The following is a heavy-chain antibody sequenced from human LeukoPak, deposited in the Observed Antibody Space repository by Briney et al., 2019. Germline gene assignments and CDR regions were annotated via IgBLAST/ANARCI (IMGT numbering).Heavy chain of an antibody. Sequence: GGSLRLSCAASGLTFTTYPMHWVRQAPGKELEYVSSIGSDGGGTYYADSVNDRFTISRDNSKNTLYLQMSSLRAEDTAVYYCVRRQAAAGALYFFDYWGQGALVTVSS. D-gene: IGHD6-13*01. CDR1: GLTFTTYP. V-gene: IGHV3-64D*09. J-gene: IGHJ4*02. CDR2: IGSDGGGT. CDR3: VRRQAAAGALYFFDY.